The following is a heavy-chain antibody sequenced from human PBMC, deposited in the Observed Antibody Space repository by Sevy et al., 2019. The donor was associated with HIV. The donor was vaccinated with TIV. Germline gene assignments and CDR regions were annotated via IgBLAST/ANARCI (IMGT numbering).Heavy chain of an antibody. CDR2: ISGSGGST. CDR3: AEDGGYGQGYYYYMDV. J-gene: IGHJ6*03. CDR1: GFTFSSYA. D-gene: IGHD5-12*01. Sequence: GGSLRLSCAASGFTFSSYAMSWVRQAPGKGLEWVSAISGSGGSTYYADSVKGRFTISRGNSKNTLYLQMNSLRAEDTAVYYCAEDGGYGQGYYYYMDVWGKGATVTVSS. V-gene: IGHV3-23*01.